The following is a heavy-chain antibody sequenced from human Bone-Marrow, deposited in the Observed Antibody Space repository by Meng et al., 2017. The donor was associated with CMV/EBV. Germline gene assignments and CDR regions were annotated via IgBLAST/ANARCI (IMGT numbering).Heavy chain of an antibody. J-gene: IGHJ4*02. D-gene: IGHD2/OR15-2a*01. Sequence: GESLKISCAASGFTFSSYWLHWVRQAPGKGLVWLARINSDGSSTTYADPVKGRFTISRDNAKNTLYLQMYSLRAEDTAVYYCASEYCDSTTCYDYWGQGTLVTVSS. CDR3: ASEYCDSTTCYDY. V-gene: IGHV3-74*01. CDR1: GFTFSSYW. CDR2: INSDGSST.